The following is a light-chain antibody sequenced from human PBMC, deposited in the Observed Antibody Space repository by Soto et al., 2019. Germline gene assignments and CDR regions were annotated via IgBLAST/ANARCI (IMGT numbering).Light chain of an antibody. CDR2: GNH. Sequence: QSVLTQPPSVSAAPGQKVTISCIGSSSNIGNNYVSWYQHLPGTTPKLLIFGNHERPSGIPDRFSGSKSGTSATLGITGLQPGDEADYYCGTWDSSLSAGVFGGGTKLTVL. CDR3: GTWDSSLSAGV. J-gene: IGLJ2*01. CDR1: SSNIGNNY. V-gene: IGLV1-51*01.